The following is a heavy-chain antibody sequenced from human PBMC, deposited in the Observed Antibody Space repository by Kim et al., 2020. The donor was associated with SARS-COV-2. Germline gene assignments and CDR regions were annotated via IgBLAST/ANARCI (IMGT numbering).Heavy chain of an antibody. D-gene: IGHD6-19*01. CDR1: GFTFSSYG. CDR3: AKCARSRRAVGFLPGEYYFDY. V-gene: IGHV3-33*06. J-gene: IGHJ4*02. CDR2: IWYDGSNK. Sequence: GGSLRLSCAASGFTFSSYGMHWVRQAPGKGLEWVAVIWYDGSNKYYADSVKGRFTISRDNSKNTLYLQMNSLRAEDTAVYYCAKCARSRRAVGFLPGEYYFDYWGQGTLVTVSS.